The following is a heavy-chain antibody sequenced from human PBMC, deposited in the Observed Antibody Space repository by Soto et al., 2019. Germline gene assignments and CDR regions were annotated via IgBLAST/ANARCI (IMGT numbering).Heavy chain of an antibody. J-gene: IGHJ4*02. CDR3: ARVGLGYSNSWGFDS. Sequence: QVQLQESGPGLVKPSETLSLTCTVSGGSVSSGGYSWNWIRQPPGKGLEWIGYVYHSENTKYNPSLKSRVTISVDTSKDQISLKLSSVTAADTAVYYCARVGLGYSNSWGFDSWGQGTLVTVSS. CDR1: GGSVSSGGYS. V-gene: IGHV4-61*08. CDR2: VYHSENT. D-gene: IGHD6-6*01.